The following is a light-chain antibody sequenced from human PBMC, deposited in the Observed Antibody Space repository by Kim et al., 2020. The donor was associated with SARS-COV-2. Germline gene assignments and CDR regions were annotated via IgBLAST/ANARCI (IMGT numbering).Light chain of an antibody. CDR2: GKN. CDR1: SLRTYY. CDR3: NSRDNNDNVL. Sequence: SSELTQDPAVSVALGQTVRITCQGDSLRTYYTTWFQQKPGQAPIVVFYGKNNRPSGIPDRFSGSSSGNTASFTITATQAGDEADYYCNSRDNNDNVLFGGGTRLTVL. J-gene: IGLJ2*01. V-gene: IGLV3-19*01.